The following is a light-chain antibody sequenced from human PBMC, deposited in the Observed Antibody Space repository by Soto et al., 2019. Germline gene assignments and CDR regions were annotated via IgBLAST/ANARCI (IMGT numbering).Light chain of an antibody. CDR3: SSYTSSSTVV. CDR1: SSDVGRYNR. V-gene: IGLV2-18*02. J-gene: IGLJ2*01. Sequence: QSALTQPPSVSGSPGQSVTISCTGTSSDVGRYNRVSWYQQPPGTAPKLMIYDVSNRPSGVSNRFSGSKSGNTASLTISGLQAEDEAEYYCSSYTSSSTVVFGGGTKLTVL. CDR2: DVS.